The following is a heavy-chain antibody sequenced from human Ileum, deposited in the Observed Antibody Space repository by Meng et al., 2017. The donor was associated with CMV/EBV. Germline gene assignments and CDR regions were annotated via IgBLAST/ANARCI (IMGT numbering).Heavy chain of an antibody. CDR1: GGSISSYY. J-gene: IGHJ4*02. CDR3: AREMPIAAAGCFDY. D-gene: IGHD6-13*01. CDR2: IYTSGST. V-gene: IGHV4-4*07. Sequence: QVQLQESGPGLVKPSETLSLTCTVSGGSISSYYWSWIRQPAGKGLEWIGRIYTSGSTNYNPSLKSRVTMSVDTSKNQFSLKLSSVTAADTAVYYCAREMPIAAAGCFDYWGQVTLVTVSS.